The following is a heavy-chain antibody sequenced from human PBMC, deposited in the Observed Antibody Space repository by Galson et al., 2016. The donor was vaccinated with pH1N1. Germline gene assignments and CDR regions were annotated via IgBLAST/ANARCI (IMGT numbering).Heavy chain of an antibody. J-gene: IGHJ3*02. V-gene: IGHV7-4-1*02. CDR1: GFTFSNHG. D-gene: IGHD3-9*01. CDR3: ARETPRPSPTVLRYFDWSRGLSAFDM. Sequence: SVKVSCKASGFTFSNHGINWVRQAPGQGLEWMEWINTKTGNPTYAQGFTGRFVFSLDTSVNTAYLQINSLKADDTAVYYCARETPRPSPTVLRYFDWSRGLSAFDMWGRGTLVTVSS. CDR2: INTKTGNP.